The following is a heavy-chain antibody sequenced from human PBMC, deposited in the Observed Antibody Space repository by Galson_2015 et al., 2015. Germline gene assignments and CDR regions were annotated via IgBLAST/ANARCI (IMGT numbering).Heavy chain of an antibody. CDR3: ARAGRPATVTSFDF. Sequence: SETLSLTCSVSGYSISSGYYWGWIRQPPGKGLEWIGNIYHSGKTYYNPSLMSRAIISVDTSKNQFSLKLSSVTAADTAVYYCARAGRPATVTSFDFWGQGTLATVSS. CDR1: GYSISSGYY. CDR2: IYHSGKT. V-gene: IGHV4-38-2*02. J-gene: IGHJ4*02. D-gene: IGHD3-10*01.